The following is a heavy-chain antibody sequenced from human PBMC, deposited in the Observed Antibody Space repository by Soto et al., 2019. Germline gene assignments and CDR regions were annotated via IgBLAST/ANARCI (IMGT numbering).Heavy chain of an antibody. Sequence: EVQLVESGGGLVQPGGSLRLSCAASGFTFSSYWMSWVRQAPGEGLEWVANIKQDGNEKYYVDSVKGRFTISRENAKNPLYVKMYSLSANDTSVYYCARDYYDILCDYPTNYHLAYWCQGTLVTVSS. CDR1: GFTFSSYW. D-gene: IGHD3-9*01. J-gene: IGHJ4*02. V-gene: IGHV3-7*05. CDR3: ARDYYDILCDYPTNYHLAY. CDR2: IKQDGNEK.